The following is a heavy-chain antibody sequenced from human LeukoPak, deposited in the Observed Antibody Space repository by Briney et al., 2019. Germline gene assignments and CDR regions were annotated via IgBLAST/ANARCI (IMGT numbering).Heavy chain of an antibody. V-gene: IGHV3-74*01. CDR2: TNSDGSST. J-gene: IGHJ4*02. CDR1: GFTFSSYW. CDR3: ATTQTHYYGSGGIDY. D-gene: IGHD3-10*01. Sequence: GGSLRLSCAASGFTFSSYWMHWVRQAPGKGLGWVSRTNSDGSSTSYADSVKGRFTISRDNAKNTLYLQMNSLRAEDTAVYYCATTQTHYYGSGGIDYWGQGTLVTVSS.